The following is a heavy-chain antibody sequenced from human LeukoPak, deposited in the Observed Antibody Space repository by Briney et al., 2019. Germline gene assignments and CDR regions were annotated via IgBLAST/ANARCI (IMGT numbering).Heavy chain of an antibody. CDR2: IIPIFGTA. J-gene: IGHJ4*02. Sequence: SVKVSCKASGGTFSSYAISWVRQAPGQGLEWMGGIIPIFGTANYAQKFQGRVTITADESTSTAYMELSSLRSEDTAVYYCARDDYGDYYFDYWGQGTLVTVSS. D-gene: IGHD4-17*01. CDR1: GGTFSSYA. V-gene: IGHV1-69*13. CDR3: ARDDYGDYYFDY.